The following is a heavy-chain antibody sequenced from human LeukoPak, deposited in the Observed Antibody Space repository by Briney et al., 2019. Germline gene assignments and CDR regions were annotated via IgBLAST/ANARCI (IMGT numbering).Heavy chain of an antibody. Sequence: PSETLSLTCTVSGGSISSYYWSWIRQPPGKGLEWIGYIYYSGSTNYNPSLKSRVTISVDTSKNQFSLKLSSVTAADTAVYYCARDGDSSGWKRGRFGFDYWGQGTLVTVSS. CDR3: ARDGDSSGWKRGRFGFDY. D-gene: IGHD6-19*01. CDR2: IYYSGST. J-gene: IGHJ4*02. CDR1: GGSISSYY. V-gene: IGHV4-59*01.